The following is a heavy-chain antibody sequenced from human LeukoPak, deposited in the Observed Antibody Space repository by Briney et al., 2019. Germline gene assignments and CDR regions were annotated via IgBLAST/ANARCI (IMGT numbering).Heavy chain of an antibody. V-gene: IGHV3-53*01. D-gene: IGHD1-14*01. CDR1: GFTVITND. CDR2: LYSDGNT. Sequence: GGSLRLSCAASGFTVITNDMTWVRQAPEKGLEWVPVLYSDGNTKYADSVQGRFTISRDNSKNTLYLEMNSLSPDDTAVYYCARGVEPLAANTLAYWGQGTLVTVSS. J-gene: IGHJ4*02. CDR3: ARGVEPLAANTLAY.